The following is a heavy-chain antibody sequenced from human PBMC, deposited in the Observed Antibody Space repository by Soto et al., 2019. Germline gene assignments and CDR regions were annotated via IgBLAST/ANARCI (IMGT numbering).Heavy chain of an antibody. V-gene: IGHV4-4*02. CDR3: ARSRSYYGGFDP. CDR1: GFTFTTAW. J-gene: IGHJ5*02. CDR2: IYHSGST. D-gene: IGHD4-17*01. Sequence: GSLRLSCAASGFTFTTAWINWVRQPPGKGLEWIGEIYHSGSTNYNPSLKSRVTISVDKSKNQFSLKLSSVTAADTAVYYCARSRSYYGGFDPWGQGTLVTVSS.